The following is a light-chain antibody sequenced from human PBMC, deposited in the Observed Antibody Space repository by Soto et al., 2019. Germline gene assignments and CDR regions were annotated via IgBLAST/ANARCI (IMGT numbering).Light chain of an antibody. V-gene: IGLV2-14*01. CDR1: SSDVGGYDY. CDR2: EVS. CDR3: TSYTSSSARV. J-gene: IGLJ1*01. Sequence: LTQPASVSGSPGQSITISCTGTSSDVGGYDYVSWYQQHPGKAPKLIIYEVSNRPSGISNRFSGSRSGNTASLTISGLQAEDEADYYCTSYTSSSARVFGTGTKVTVL.